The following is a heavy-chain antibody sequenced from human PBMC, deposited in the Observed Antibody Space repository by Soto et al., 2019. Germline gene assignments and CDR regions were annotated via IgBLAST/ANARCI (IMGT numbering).Heavy chain of an antibody. CDR2: IYYSGST. D-gene: IGHD4-4*01. Sequence: SETLSLTCTVSGGSISSGGYYWSWIRQHPGKGLEWIGYIYYSGSTYYNPSLKSRVTISVDTSKNQFSLKLSSVTAADTAVYYCARAGNSNYYYYYGRAVSSQGTSATVS. J-gene: IGHJ6*02. V-gene: IGHV4-31*03. CDR3: ARAGNSNYYYYYGRAV. CDR1: GGSISSGGYY.